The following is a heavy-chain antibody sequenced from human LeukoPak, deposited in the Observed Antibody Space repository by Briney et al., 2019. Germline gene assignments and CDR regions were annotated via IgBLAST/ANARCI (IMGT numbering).Heavy chain of an antibody. Sequence: ASVKVPCKASGYTFTNYYLHWVRQAPGQGLQWMGWTNPNTGGTNYAQKFQGRVTMTRDTSISTAYMELSRPRSDDTAMYYCARMAGDSSGYDPIDYWGQGTLVTVSS. CDR1: GYTFTNYY. V-gene: IGHV1-2*02. CDR2: TNPNTGGT. J-gene: IGHJ4*02. D-gene: IGHD3-22*01. CDR3: ARMAGDSSGYDPIDY.